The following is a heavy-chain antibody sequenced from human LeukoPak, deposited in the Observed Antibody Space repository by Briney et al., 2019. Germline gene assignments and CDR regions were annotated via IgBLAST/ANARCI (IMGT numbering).Heavy chain of an antibody. CDR1: GYTFTGYY. D-gene: IGHD2-2*01. J-gene: IGHJ4*02. CDR3: ARVVVVPAATLDY. Sequence: ASVKVSCKASGYTFTGYYMHWVRQAPGQGLERMGWINPNSGGTNYAQKFQGRVTMTRDTSISTAYMELSRLRSDDTAVYYCARVVVVPAATLDYWGQGTLVTVSS. V-gene: IGHV1-2*02. CDR2: INPNSGGT.